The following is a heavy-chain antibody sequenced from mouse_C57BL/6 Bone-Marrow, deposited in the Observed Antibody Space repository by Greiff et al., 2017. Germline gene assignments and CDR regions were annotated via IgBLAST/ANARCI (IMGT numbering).Heavy chain of an antibody. CDR3: ARGYGSSYWYFDV. Sequence: EVQRVESGGDLVKPGGSLKLSCAASGFTFSSYGMSWVRQTPDKRLEWVATLSSGGSYTYYPDSVKGRFTISRDNAKNTLYLQMSSLKSEDTAMYYCARGYGSSYWYFDVWGTGTTGTVSS. D-gene: IGHD1-1*01. CDR2: LSSGGSYT. J-gene: IGHJ1*03. V-gene: IGHV5-6*01. CDR1: GFTFSSYG.